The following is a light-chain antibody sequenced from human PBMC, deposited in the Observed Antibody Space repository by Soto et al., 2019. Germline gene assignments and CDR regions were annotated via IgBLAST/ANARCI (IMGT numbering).Light chain of an antibody. CDR2: KAS. CDR1: QSISSW. Sequence: DIQITHSRSTLSASVGDRVTITCRASQSISSWLAWYQQKPGKAPKLLIYKASSLESGVPSRFSGSGSGTEFTLTISSLQPDDFATYYCQQYNSYPYTFGQGTK. J-gene: IGKJ2*01. V-gene: IGKV1-5*03. CDR3: QQYNSYPYT.